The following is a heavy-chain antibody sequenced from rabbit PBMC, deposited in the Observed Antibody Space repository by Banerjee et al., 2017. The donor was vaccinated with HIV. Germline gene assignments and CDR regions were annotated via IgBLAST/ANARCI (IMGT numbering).Heavy chain of an antibody. CDR1: GFSFSSGYD. CDR2: VYGSSSGSS. Sequence: QEQLVESGGGLVQPEGSLTLTCKASGFSFSSGYDMCWVRQAPGKRPEWIACVYGSSSGSSVYASWAKGRFTISKTSSTTVTLQMTSLTAADTATYFCARERSDWGGLDLHLWGPGTLVTVS. D-gene: IGHD4-1*01. J-gene: IGHJ4*01. V-gene: IGHV1S45*01. CDR3: ARERSDWGGLDLHL.